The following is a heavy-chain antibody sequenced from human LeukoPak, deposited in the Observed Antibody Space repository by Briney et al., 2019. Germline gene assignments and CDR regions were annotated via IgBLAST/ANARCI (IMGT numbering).Heavy chain of an antibody. CDR3: ARDSPTVTTYYYYYYMDV. Sequence: GGSLRLSCAASGFTFSSYAMHWVRQAPGKGLEGVAVISYDGSNKYYADSVKGRFTISRDNSKNTLYLQMNSLRAEDTAVYYCARDSPTVTTYYYYYYMDVWGKGTTVTVSS. J-gene: IGHJ6*03. CDR2: ISYDGSNK. V-gene: IGHV3-30*04. CDR1: GFTFSSYA. D-gene: IGHD4-11*01.